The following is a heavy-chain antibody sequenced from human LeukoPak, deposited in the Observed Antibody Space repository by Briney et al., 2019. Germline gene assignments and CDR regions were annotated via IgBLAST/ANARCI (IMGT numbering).Heavy chain of an antibody. Sequence: GGSLRLSCAASGFTFSSYWMHWVRQVAGKGLVWVSRINSDESRKSYADSVKGRFTISRDNAKNSVFLEMKSLRAEDTAVYYCAREVTMLRGVIYFDLWGQGTLVTVSS. CDR2: INSDESRK. D-gene: IGHD3-10*01. V-gene: IGHV3-74*01. CDR1: GFTFSSYW. J-gene: IGHJ4*02. CDR3: AREVTMLRGVIYFDL.